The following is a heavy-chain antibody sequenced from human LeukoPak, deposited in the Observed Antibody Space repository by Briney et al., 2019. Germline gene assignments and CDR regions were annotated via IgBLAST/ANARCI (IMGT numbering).Heavy chain of an antibody. D-gene: IGHD6-13*01. V-gene: IGHV4-39*07. J-gene: IGHJ5*02. CDR2: IYFSGST. CDR1: GASISGSNYF. Sequence: PSETLSLTCAVAGASISGSNYFWGWIRQPPGKGLEWIGSIYFSGSTVYNPSLKSRVTISLDTSQNQFSLKLSSVTAADTAVYYCASSWYAWFDPWGQGTLVTVSS. CDR3: ASSWYAWFDP.